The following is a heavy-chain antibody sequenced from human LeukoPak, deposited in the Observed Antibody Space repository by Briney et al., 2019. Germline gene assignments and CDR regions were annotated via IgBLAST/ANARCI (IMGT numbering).Heavy chain of an antibody. CDR2: INADEDRA. J-gene: IGHJ6*02. CDR1: GFTFSDYW. D-gene: IGHD2-2*01. Sequence: PGGSLRLSCAASGFTFSDYWMHWVRQAPGKGLVWVSHINADEDRAAYADSVKGRFTISRDNARNTLYLQMNSLRAEDTAVYYCAKDIVVVPAAIDYYYYYGMDVWGQGTTVTVSS. CDR3: AKDIVVVPAAIDYYYYYGMDV. V-gene: IGHV3-74*01.